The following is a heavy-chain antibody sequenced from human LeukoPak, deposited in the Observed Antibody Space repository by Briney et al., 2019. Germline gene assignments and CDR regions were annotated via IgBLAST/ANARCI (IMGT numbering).Heavy chain of an antibody. D-gene: IGHD1-26*01. J-gene: IGHJ1*01. CDR3: ARGRPSYSGSYYRFYFQH. Sequence: PSETLSLTCTVSGGSISSYYWSWIRQPPGKGLEWIGYIYYSGSTNYNPSLKSRVTISVDTSKNQFSLKLSSVTAADTAVYYCARGRPSYSGSYYRFYFQHWGQGTLVTVSS. CDR1: GGSISSYY. CDR2: IYYSGST. V-gene: IGHV4-59*12.